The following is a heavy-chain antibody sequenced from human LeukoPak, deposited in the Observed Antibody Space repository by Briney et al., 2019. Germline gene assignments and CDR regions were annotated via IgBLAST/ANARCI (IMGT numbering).Heavy chain of an antibody. Sequence: ASVKVSCKASGYPFIAYYMHWLRQAPGQGFERMGWINPNSGITNYAQNFKGRVTMTRDTTIGTAYMELTRLRSDDTAFYYCARGTTGGYQRGDAFDVWGQGTTVTVSS. V-gene: IGHV1-2*02. CDR3: ARGTTGGYQRGDAFDV. D-gene: IGHD5-12*01. J-gene: IGHJ3*01. CDR1: GYPFIAYY. CDR2: INPNSGIT.